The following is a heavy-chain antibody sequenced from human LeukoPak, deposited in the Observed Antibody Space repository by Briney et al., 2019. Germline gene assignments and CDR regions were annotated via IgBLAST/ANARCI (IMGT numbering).Heavy chain of an antibody. J-gene: IGHJ3*02. CDR3: ARVYYYGSGSYNDAFDI. Sequence: GGSLRLSCAASGFTFSSYSMNWVRQAPGKGLEWVSSISSSSSYIYYADSVKGRFTISRDNAKNSLYLQINSLRAEDTAVYYCARVYYYGSGSYNDAFDIWGQGTMVTVSS. CDR2: ISSSSSYI. CDR1: GFTFSSYS. D-gene: IGHD3-10*01. V-gene: IGHV3-21*01.